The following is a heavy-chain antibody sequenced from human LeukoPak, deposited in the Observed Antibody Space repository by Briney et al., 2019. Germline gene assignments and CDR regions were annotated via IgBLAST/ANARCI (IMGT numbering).Heavy chain of an antibody. Sequence: PSETLSLTCTVSGASISSYYWTWIRQPAGKGPEWIGRIHTSGSTNYNPSLKSRVNMSVDTSKNQFSLKLNSVTAADTAVYYCARVTDPRYNWFDPWGQGTLVTVCS. CDR3: ARVTDPRYNWFDP. D-gene: IGHD2-21*02. CDR1: GASISSYY. CDR2: IHTSGST. V-gene: IGHV4-4*07. J-gene: IGHJ5*02.